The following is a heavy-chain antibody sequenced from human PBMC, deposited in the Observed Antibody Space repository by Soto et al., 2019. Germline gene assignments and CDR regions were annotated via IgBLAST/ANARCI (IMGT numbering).Heavy chain of an antibody. CDR2: IYYSGRT. J-gene: IGHJ4*02. V-gene: IGHV4-39*01. D-gene: IGHD2-21*02. CDR1: GESISSSSYY. CDR3: ARQRTTVVTQAYFDH. Sequence: SETLSLTCIVSGESISSSSYYWGWIRQPPGKGLEWIGSIYYSGRTYYNPSFKSRVTISIDTSKNQFSLKLSSVAATDTAVYYCARQRTTVVTQAYFDHWGQGALVTVSS.